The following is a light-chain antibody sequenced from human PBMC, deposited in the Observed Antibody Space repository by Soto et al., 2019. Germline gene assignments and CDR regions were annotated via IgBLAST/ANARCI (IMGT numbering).Light chain of an antibody. CDR1: SSNVGGSHS. Sequence: QSVLTQPASVSGSPGQSITISCTGTSSNVGGSHSVSWYQQHPDKAPQLMIFDVSNRPSGVSNRFSGFKSGNTAYLIISWHQADDEADYCCFSYSSRSTYVVFGGGTKLTVL. CDR2: DVS. CDR3: FSYSSRSTYVV. V-gene: IGLV2-14*03. J-gene: IGLJ2*01.